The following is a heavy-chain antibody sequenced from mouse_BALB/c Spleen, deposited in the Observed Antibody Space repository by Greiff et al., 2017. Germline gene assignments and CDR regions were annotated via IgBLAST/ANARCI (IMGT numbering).Heavy chain of an antibody. CDR3: ARGDYRYDWFAY. V-gene: IGHV3-2*02. D-gene: IGHD2-14*01. CDR1: GYSITSDYA. CDR2: ISYSGST. Sequence: EVKLVESGPGLVKPSQSLSLTCTVTGYSITSDYAWNWIRQFPGNKLEWMGYISYSGSTSYNPSLKSRISITRDTSKNQFFLQLNSVTTEDTATYYCARGDYRYDWFAYWGQGTLVTVSA. J-gene: IGHJ3*01.